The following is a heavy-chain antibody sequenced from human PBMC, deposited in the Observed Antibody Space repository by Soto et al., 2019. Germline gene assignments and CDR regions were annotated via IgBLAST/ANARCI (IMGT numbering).Heavy chain of an antibody. J-gene: IGHJ4*02. CDR1: GGTFSSYA. D-gene: IGHD3-10*01. Sequence: QVQLVQSGAEVKKPGSSVKVSCKASGGTFSSYAISWVRQAPGQGLEWMRGIIPIFGTANYAQKFQGRVTITADESTSTAYMELSSLRSEDTAVYYCARATGRTMVRELSPFDYWGQGTLVTVSS. CDR2: IIPIFGTA. CDR3: ARATGRTMVRELSPFDY. V-gene: IGHV1-69*01.